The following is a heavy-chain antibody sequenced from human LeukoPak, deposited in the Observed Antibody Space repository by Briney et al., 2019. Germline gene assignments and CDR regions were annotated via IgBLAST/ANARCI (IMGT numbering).Heavy chain of an antibody. CDR2: IYPGDSDT. CDR3: ARSDNMDYFDY. CDR1: GYSFTSYW. D-gene: IGHD2/OR15-2a*01. Sequence: PGGSLRLSCAASGYSFTSYWIGWVRQMPGKGLEWMGIIYPGDSDTRYSPSFQGQVTISADKSISTAYLQWSSLKALDTAMYYCARSDNMDYFDYWGQGTLVTVSS. J-gene: IGHJ4*02. V-gene: IGHV5-51*01.